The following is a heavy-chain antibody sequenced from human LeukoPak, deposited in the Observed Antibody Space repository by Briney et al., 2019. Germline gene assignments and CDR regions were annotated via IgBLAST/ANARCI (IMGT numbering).Heavy chain of an antibody. CDR2: IYYSGST. V-gene: IGHV4-59*01. CDR1: GGSISSYY. CDR3: ALAAGSFTDWFDP. Sequence: SETLSLTCTVAGGSISSYYWSWIRQPPGKGLEWIGYIYYSGSTNYNPSLKSRVTISVDTSKNQFSLKLSSVTAADTAVYYCALAAGSFTDWFDPWGQGTLVTVSS. D-gene: IGHD6-13*01. J-gene: IGHJ5*02.